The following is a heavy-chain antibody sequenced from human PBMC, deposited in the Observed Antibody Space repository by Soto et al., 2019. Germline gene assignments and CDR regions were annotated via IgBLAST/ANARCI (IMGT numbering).Heavy chain of an antibody. D-gene: IGHD3-3*01. V-gene: IGHV4-59*01. CDR2: VYYTGST. J-gene: IGHJ6*02. Sequence: SETLSLTCTVSGGSISNFYWSWIRQPPGKGLQWIGYVYYTGSTSYNPSLKRRVTFSADSSRGQFSLRDDDTAVYYCAREDPWSANADDMDVWGQGTTVTVSS. CDR3: AREDPWSANADDMDV. CDR1: GGSISNFY.